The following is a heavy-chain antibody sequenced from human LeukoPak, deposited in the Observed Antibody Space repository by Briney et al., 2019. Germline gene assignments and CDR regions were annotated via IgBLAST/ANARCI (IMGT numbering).Heavy chain of an antibody. CDR2: IKSKTDGGTT. J-gene: IGHJ5*02. V-gene: IGHV3-15*01. CDR1: GFTFRNAW. Sequence: GGSLRLSCAASGFTFRNAWMSWVRQAPGKGLEWVGRIKSKTDGGTTDYAAPVKGRFTISRDDSKNTLYLQMNSLKTEDTAVYYCTTSPFMGSFDPWGQGTLVTVSS. D-gene: IGHD1-26*01. CDR3: TTSPFMGSFDP.